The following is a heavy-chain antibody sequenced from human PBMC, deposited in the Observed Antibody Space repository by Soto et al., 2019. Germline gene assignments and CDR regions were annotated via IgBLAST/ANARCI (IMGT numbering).Heavy chain of an antibody. Sequence: PLRLSCSASLFTFSSYAMGLVLHTPCKWLGFFAAIIGSGGSTYYADSVKGRFTISRDNSKNTLYLQMNSLRAEDTAVYYCAKEAGLDIVVVPAAMEGVYAFDIWGQGTMVTVSS. CDR1: LFTFSSYA. CDR3: AKEAGLDIVVVPAAMEGVYAFDI. D-gene: IGHD2-2*01. CDR2: IIGSGGST. V-gene: IGHV3-23*01. J-gene: IGHJ3*02.